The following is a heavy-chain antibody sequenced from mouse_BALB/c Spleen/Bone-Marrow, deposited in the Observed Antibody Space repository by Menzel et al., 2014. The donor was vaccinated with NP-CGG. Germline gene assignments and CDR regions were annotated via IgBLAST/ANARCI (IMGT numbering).Heavy chain of an antibody. Sequence: QVQLKESGAELVKPGASVKLSCKASGYTFTSYYLYWVKQRPGQGLEWIGEINPSNGGTNFNEGFKSKASLTVDKSSSTAYMQLNSLTSEDSAVYYCTRRSLLSDYYSMDYWGQGTSVTVSS. D-gene: IGHD2-10*01. CDR3: TRRSLLSDYYSMDY. CDR1: GYTFTSYY. CDR2: INPSNGGT. J-gene: IGHJ4*01. V-gene: IGHV1S81*02.